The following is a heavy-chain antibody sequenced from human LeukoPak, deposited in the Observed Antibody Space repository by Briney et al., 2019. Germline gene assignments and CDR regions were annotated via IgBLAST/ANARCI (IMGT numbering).Heavy chain of an antibody. J-gene: IGHJ4*02. Sequence: SVKVSCKASGGTFSSYAISWVRQAPGQGLEWMGGIIPIFGTANYAQKFQGRVTITTDESTSTAYMELSSLRSEDTAVYYCARDSDEYSGSYTGGYWGQGTLVTVSS. CDR3: ARDSDEYSGSYTGGY. CDR1: GGTFSSYA. CDR2: IIPIFGTA. D-gene: IGHD1-26*01. V-gene: IGHV1-69*05.